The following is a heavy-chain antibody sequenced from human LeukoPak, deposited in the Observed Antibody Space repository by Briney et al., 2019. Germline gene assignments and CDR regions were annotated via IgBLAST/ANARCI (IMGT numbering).Heavy chain of an antibody. CDR2: ISGSGGST. CDR1: GFTFSSYA. CDR3: AKAPDIVVVPARFDY. J-gene: IGHJ4*02. Sequence: GGSLRLSCAASGFTFSSYAMSWVRQAPGKGLEWVSAISGSGGSTYYADSVKGRFTISRDNSKNTLYLQMNSLRAEDTAVYYCAKAPDIVVVPARFDYWGQGSLVTVSS. V-gene: IGHV3-23*01. D-gene: IGHD2-2*01.